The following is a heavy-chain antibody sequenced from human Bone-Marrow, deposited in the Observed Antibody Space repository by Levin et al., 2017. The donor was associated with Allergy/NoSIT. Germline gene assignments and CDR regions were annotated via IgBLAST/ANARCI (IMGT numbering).Heavy chain of an antibody. J-gene: IGHJ6*02. CDR3: ARDRVEDTAMGNYYYYGMDV. CDR2: INPNSGGT. V-gene: IGHV1-2*02. D-gene: IGHD5-18*01. Sequence: ASVKVSCKASGYTFTGYYMHWVRQAPGQGLEWMGWINPNSGGTSYAQKFQGRVTMTRDTSISTAYIELGRLRSDDTAVYYCARDRVEDTAMGNYYYYGMDVWGQGTTVTVSS. CDR1: GYTFTGYY.